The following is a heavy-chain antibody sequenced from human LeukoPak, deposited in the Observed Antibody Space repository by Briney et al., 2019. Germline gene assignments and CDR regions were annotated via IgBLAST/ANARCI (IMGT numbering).Heavy chain of an antibody. J-gene: IGHJ4*02. CDR3: ARAQWQWLDRYYFDY. D-gene: IGHD6-19*01. Sequence: ASVKVSCKASGYTFTGYYMHWVRQAPGQGLEWMGWINPNSGGTNYAQKFQGWVTMTRGTSISTAYMELSRLRSDDTAVYYCARAQWQWLDRYYFDYWGQGTLVTVSS. CDR1: GYTFTGYY. CDR2: INPNSGGT. V-gene: IGHV1-2*04.